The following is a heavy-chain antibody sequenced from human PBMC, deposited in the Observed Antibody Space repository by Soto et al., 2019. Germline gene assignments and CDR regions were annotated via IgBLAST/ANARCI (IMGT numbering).Heavy chain of an antibody. D-gene: IGHD3-3*01. CDR3: ASGRYFWSGGARN. CDR2: MNPNNGDT. CDR1: GYTFTSYD. V-gene: IGHV1-8*01. Sequence: QVQLVPSGAEVKKPGDSVKVSCKVSGYTFTSYDINWVRQATGQGLEWMGWMNPNNGDTGYAQKFQGRVTLTRNTSISTAYMELSSLRSEDTAVYYCASGRYFWSGGARNWGQGTLVTVSS. J-gene: IGHJ4*02.